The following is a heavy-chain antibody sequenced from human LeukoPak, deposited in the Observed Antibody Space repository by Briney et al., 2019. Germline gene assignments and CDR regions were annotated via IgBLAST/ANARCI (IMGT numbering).Heavy chain of an antibody. CDR1: GGSISSGYY. J-gene: IGHJ5*02. CDR2: IYHSGST. D-gene: IGHD3-3*01. CDR3: ARGGRITIFGVAIARNNWFDP. Sequence: PSETLSLTCTVSGGSISSGYYWGWIRQPPGKGLEWIGSIYHSGSTYYNPSLKSRVTISVDTSKNQFSLKLSSVTAADTAVYYCARGGRITIFGVAIARNNWFDPWGQGTLVTVSS. V-gene: IGHV4-38-2*02.